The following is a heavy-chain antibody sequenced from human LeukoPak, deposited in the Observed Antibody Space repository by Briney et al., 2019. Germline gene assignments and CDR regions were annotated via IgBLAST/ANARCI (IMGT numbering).Heavy chain of an antibody. CDR1: GFTFSTYA. CDR2: VSDSGGST. J-gene: IGHJ4*02. V-gene: IGHV3-23*01. Sequence: GGSLRLSCAASGFTFSTYAMTWVRQAPGKGLEWVSAVSDSGGSTYYADSVKGRFTISRDNSKNTLYPQMDSLRAEDTAVYYCAKGPAAIWWDGHHFDYWGQGTLVTVSS. CDR3: AKGPAAIWWDGHHFDY. D-gene: IGHD2-2*01.